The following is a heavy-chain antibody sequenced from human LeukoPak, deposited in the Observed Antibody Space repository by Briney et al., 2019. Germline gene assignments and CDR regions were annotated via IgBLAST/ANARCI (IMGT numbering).Heavy chain of an antibody. J-gene: IGHJ4*02. CDR3: ARGELWPYYFDY. CDR2: INHSGST. V-gene: IGHV4-34*01. D-gene: IGHD3-16*01. Sequence: SETLSLTCAVYGGSFSGYYWSWIRQPPGKGLEWIGEINHSGSTNYNPSLKSRVTISVDTPKNQFSLKLSSVTAADTAVYYCARGELWPYYFDYWGQGTLVTVSS. CDR1: GGSFSGYY.